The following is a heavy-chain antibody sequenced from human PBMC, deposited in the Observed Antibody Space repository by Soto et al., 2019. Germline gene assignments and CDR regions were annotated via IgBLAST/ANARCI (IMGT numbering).Heavy chain of an antibody. CDR1: GYSFSSYG. Sequence: ASVKVSCKASGYSFSSYGITWVRQAPGQGLEWMGWISPSTHETNYAQKFQGRVTMTRDTSTSTVYMELSSLRSEDTAVYYCARVPAARYYFDYWGQGTLVTVSS. CDR3: ARVPAARYYFDY. V-gene: IGHV1-18*01. D-gene: IGHD2-2*01. J-gene: IGHJ4*02. CDR2: ISPSTHET.